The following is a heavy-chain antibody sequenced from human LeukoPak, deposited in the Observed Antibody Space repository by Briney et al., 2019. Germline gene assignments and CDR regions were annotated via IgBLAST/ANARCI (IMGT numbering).Heavy chain of an antibody. D-gene: IGHD6-13*01. CDR2: INHSGST. CDR3: AREFSSSWRRGYFDY. Sequence: PSETLSLTCAVYGGSFSGYYWSWIRQPPGKGLEWIGEINHSGSTNCNPSLKSRVTISVDTSKNQFSLKLSSVTAADTAVYYCAREFSSSWRRGYFDYWGQGTLVTVSS. CDR1: GGSFSGYY. J-gene: IGHJ4*02. V-gene: IGHV4-34*01.